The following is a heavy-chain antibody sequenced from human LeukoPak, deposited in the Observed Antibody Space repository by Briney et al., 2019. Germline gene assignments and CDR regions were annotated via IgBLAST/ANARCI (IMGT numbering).Heavy chain of an antibody. CDR2: INPNSGGT. D-gene: IGHD3-10*01. Sequence: ASVKVSCKASGYTFTGYYMHWVRQAPGQGLEWMGWINPNSGGTNYAQKFQGWVTMTRDTSISTAYMELSRLRSDDTAVYYCATTMVRGAFLFDYWAREPWSPSPQ. CDR1: GYTFTGYY. V-gene: IGHV1-2*04. CDR3: ATTMVRGAFLFDY. J-gene: IGHJ4*02.